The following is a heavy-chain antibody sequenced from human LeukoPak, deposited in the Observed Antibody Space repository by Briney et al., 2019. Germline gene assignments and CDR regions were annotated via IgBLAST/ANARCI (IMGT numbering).Heavy chain of an antibody. CDR3: ARERRYCSSTSSYKTLDY. D-gene: IGHD2-2*02. CDR2: INPNSGGT. CDR1: GYTFTGYY. J-gene: IGHJ4*02. Sequence: ASVKVSCKASGYTFTGYYMHWVRQAPGQGLEWMGWINPNSGGTNYAQRFQGRGTMTRDTSISTAYMELSRLRSDDTAVYYCARERRYCSSTSSYKTLDYWGQGTLVTVSS. V-gene: IGHV1-2*02.